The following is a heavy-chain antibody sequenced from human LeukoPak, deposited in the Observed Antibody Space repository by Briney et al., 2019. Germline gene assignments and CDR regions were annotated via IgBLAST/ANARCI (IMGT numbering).Heavy chain of an antibody. CDR1: GGTFSGYY. Sequence: SETLSLTCAVYGGTFSGYYWSWIRQPPGKRLEWVGESNDSGGTNYNPSLKSRVTISADKSKNQVSLRLSSVTAADTAVYYCARVNYYASGEFDSWGQGTLVTVSS. CDR3: ARVNYYASGEFDS. V-gene: IGHV4-34*01. D-gene: IGHD3-10*01. J-gene: IGHJ4*02. CDR2: SNDSGGT.